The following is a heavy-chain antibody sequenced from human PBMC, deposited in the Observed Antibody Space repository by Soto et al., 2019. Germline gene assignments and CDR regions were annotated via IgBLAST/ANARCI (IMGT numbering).Heavy chain of an antibody. CDR3: AREWSYYDILIYYFDY. V-gene: IGHV3-30-3*01. CDR1: GFTFSSYA. Sequence: PGGSLRLSCAASGFTFSSYAMHWVRQAPGKGLEWVAVISYDGSNKHYADSVKGRFTISRDNSENTLYLQMNSLRAEDTAVYYCAREWSYYDILIYYFDYCAQGTLVTVSS. D-gene: IGHD3-9*01. J-gene: IGHJ4*02. CDR2: ISYDGSNK.